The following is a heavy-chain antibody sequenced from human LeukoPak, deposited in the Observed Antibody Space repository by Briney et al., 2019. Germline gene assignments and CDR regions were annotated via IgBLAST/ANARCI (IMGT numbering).Heavy chain of an antibody. CDR1: GFSFSSYN. Sequence: GGSLRLSCAASGFSFSSYNMIWVRQAPGKGLEWVSSISNSSTYTFYAHSVKGRFTISRDNAKNSLYLQMNSLRAEDTAVYYCARDPYSGSYGDSYYYYMDVWGKETTVTISS. CDR3: ARDPYSGSYGDSYYYYMDV. CDR2: ISNSSTYT. V-gene: IGHV3-21*01. D-gene: IGHD1-26*01. J-gene: IGHJ6*03.